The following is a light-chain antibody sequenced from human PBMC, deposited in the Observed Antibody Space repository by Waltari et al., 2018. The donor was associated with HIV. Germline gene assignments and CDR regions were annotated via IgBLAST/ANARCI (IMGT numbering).Light chain of an antibody. CDR3: STDGGFNNVI. CDR1: NSDIDIQNY. Sequence: QSALTQPPSASGSPGQSVTISCPATNSDIDIQNYVSWYQQYPGNAPKVIIYEVTKRPSGVPDRFSGSKSGNTASLTVSGLQADDEAYYYCSTDGGFNNVIFGGGTKLTVL. V-gene: IGLV2-8*01. CDR2: EVT. J-gene: IGLJ2*01.